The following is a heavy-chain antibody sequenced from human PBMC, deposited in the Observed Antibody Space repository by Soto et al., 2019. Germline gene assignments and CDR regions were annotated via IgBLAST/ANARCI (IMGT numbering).Heavy chain of an antibody. V-gene: IGHV1-2*04. CDR2: INPNSGGT. D-gene: IGHD2-2*01. CDR3: ARGCNQGDDEVVPAVPAVLEF. J-gene: IGHJ6*03. Sequence: PVNVYCKTVVYTYSGDLGRCVSQTKKQGLKGMGWINPNSGGTNYAQNFQGWVTMTRDTSISTAYMELSRLRSDDTAVYYCARGCNQGDDEVVPAVPAVLEFWGKGTMVPVSS. CDR1: VYTYSGDL.